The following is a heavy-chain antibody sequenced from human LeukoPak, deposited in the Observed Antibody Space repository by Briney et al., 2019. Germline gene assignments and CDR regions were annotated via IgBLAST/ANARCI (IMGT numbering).Heavy chain of an antibody. CDR2: IYYSGST. J-gene: IGHJ4*02. CDR1: GGSISSGDYY. Sequence: SETLSLTSTVSGGSISSGDYYWGWIRQPPGKGLEWIGYIYYSGSTYYNPSLKSRDTISVDTSKNQFSLKLSSVTAADTAVYYCARVTTVMLFDYWGQGTLVTVSS. CDR3: ARVTTVMLFDY. V-gene: IGHV4-30-4*01. D-gene: IGHD4-17*01.